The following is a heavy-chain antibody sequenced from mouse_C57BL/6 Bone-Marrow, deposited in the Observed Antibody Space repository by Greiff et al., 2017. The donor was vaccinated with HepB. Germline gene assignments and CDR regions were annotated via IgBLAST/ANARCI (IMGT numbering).Heavy chain of an antibody. CDR2: IDPETGGT. V-gene: IGHV1-15*01. Sequence: QVQLQQSGAELVRPGASVTLSCKASGYTFTDYEMHWVKQTPVHGLEWIGAIDPETGGTAYNQKFKGKAILTADKSSSTAYMELRSLTSEDSAVYYCTMRLGRGYFDVWGKGTTVTVSS. J-gene: IGHJ1*03. CDR1: GYTFTDYE. CDR3: TMRLGRGYFDV. D-gene: IGHD4-1*01.